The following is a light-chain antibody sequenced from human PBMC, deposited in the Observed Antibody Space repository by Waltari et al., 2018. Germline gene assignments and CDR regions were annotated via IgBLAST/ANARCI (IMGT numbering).Light chain of an antibody. V-gene: IGLV8-61*01. J-gene: IGLJ3*02. CDR1: SGSLSTTSY. CDR2: KAN. Sequence: QTVVTQDPSLSVSPGGTVTITCALSSGSLSTTSYATWYQQTPGQAPRTLVYKANALSSGVPDRFSGSILGKTAALPNTGAQADDVSDYYYALYMCSGICVFGGGTRLTVL. CDR3: ALYMCSGICV.